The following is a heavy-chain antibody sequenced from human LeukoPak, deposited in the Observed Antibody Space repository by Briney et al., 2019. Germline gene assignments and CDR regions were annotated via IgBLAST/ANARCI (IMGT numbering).Heavy chain of an antibody. D-gene: IGHD2-21*02. CDR3: ARSTYCGGDCGGYY. CDR2: IIPILGIA. CDR1: GGTFSSYA. V-gene: IGHV1-69*04. Sequence: SVKVSCKASGGTFSSYAISWVRQAPGQGLEWMGRIIPILGIANYAQKFQGRVTITADKSTSTAYMELSSLRSEDTAVYYCARSTYCGGDCGGYYWGQGTLVTVSS. J-gene: IGHJ4*02.